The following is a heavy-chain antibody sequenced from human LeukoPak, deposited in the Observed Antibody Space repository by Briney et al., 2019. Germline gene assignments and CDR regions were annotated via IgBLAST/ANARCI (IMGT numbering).Heavy chain of an antibody. D-gene: IGHD2-2*01. Sequence: ASVKVSCKASGYTFTGYYMHWVRQAPGQGLEWMGWINPNSGGTNYAQKFQGWVTMTRDTSISTAYMELSRLRSDDTAVYYCAVGYCSSTSCYEYYYYGMDVWGQGTTVTVSS. CDR1: GYTFTGYY. J-gene: IGHJ6*02. CDR3: AVGYCSSTSCYEYYYYGMDV. CDR2: INPNSGGT. V-gene: IGHV1-2*04.